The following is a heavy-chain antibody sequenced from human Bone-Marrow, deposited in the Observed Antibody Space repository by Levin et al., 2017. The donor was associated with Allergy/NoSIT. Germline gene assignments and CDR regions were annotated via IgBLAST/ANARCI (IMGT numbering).Heavy chain of an antibody. D-gene: IGHD3-10*01. V-gene: IGHV3-53*01. CDR3: AIYGSGNDYSAFDI. CDR1: GFTVSSNH. J-gene: IGHJ3*02. CDR2: IYSGGRG. Sequence: ASVKVSCAASGFTVSSNHMSWVRQAPGKGLEWVSLIYSGGRGYYADSVRGRFTISRDTSKNTLYLQLNSLRAEDTAVYYCAIYGSGNDYSAFDIWGQGTMVTVSS.